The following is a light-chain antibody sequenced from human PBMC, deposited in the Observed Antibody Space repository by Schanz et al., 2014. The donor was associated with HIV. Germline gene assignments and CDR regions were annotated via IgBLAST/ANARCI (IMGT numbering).Light chain of an antibody. CDR3: QAWDSSTAAV. CDR2: GNS. Sequence: QSVLTQPPSVSGAPGQRVTISCTGSSSNIGAGYDVHWYQQLPGTAPKLLIYGNSNRPSGVPDRFSGSKSGNTATLTISGTQAMDEADYYCQAWDSSTAAVFGGGTKVTVL. CDR1: SSNIGAGYD. J-gene: IGLJ3*02. V-gene: IGLV1-40*01.